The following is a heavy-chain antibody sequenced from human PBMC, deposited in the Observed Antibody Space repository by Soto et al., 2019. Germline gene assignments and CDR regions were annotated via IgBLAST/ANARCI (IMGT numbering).Heavy chain of an antibody. CDR1: GFTFSDNY. J-gene: IGHJ6*02. CDR3: GSVHQDFWSSYGMDV. V-gene: IGHV3-11*06. CDR2: ISFSSTYT. Sequence: GSLRLSCVGSGFTFSDNYMSWIRQAPGKGLEWVSYISFSSTYTTYADSVKGRFTISRDNAKNSLFLQMNSLRAEDTAVYYCGSVHQDFWSSYGMDVWGQGTTVTVSS. D-gene: IGHD3-3*01.